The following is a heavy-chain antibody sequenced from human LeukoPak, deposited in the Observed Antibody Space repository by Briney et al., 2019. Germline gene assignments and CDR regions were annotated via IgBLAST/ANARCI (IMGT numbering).Heavy chain of an antibody. CDR1: GFTFSSYS. D-gene: IGHD3-3*01. CDR3: ARGTRIFGVVFDY. J-gene: IGHJ4*02. CDR2: INHSGST. V-gene: IGHV4-34*01. Sequence: GSLRLSCAASGFTFSSYSMNWVRQAPGKGLEWIGEINHSGSTNYNPSLKSRVTVSVDTSKNQFSLKLSSVTAADTAVYYCARGTRIFGVVFDYWGQGTLVTVSS.